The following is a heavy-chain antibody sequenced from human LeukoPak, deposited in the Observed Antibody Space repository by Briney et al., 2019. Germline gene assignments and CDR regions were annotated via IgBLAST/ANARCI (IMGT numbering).Heavy chain of an antibody. CDR2: IWYDGSNK. Sequence: PGGSLRLSCAASGFTFSSYGMHWVRQAPGKGLEWVAVIWYDGSNKYYADSVKGRFTISRDNSKNTLYLQMNSLRAEDTAVYYCARVDGEEFFDYWGQGTLVTVSS. D-gene: IGHD4-17*01. V-gene: IGHV3-33*01. J-gene: IGHJ4*02. CDR1: GFTFSSYG. CDR3: ARVDGEEFFDY.